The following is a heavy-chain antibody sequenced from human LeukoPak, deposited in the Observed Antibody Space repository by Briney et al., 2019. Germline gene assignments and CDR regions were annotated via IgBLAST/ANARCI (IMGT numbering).Heavy chain of an antibody. D-gene: IGHD6-19*01. CDR1: GYSFISYW. CDR2: IYPGDSDT. J-gene: IGHJ6*02. CDR3: ARIQWLDIGHYYGMDV. Sequence: GESLKISCKGSGYSFISYWIGWVRQMPGKGLEWMGIIYPGDSDTRYSPSFQGQVTISADKSISTAYLQWSSLKASDTAMYYCARIQWLDIGHYYGMDVWGQGTTVTVSS. V-gene: IGHV5-51*01.